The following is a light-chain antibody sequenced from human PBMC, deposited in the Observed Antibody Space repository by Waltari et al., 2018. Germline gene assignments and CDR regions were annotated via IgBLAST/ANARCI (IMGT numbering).Light chain of an antibody. CDR2: GTS. Sequence: CRASRGGTSISLTWYQQKLGQAPRLLIYGTSSRATGIPDRCSGSGSGTDFTLTISRLEPEDFAVYYCQQYDGEVVTFGGGTKVEI. J-gene: IGKJ4*01. CDR3: QQYDGEVVT. V-gene: IGKV3-20*01. CDR1: RGGTSIS.